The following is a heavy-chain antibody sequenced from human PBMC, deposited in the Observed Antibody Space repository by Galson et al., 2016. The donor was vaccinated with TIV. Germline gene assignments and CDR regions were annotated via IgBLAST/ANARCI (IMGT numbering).Heavy chain of an antibody. V-gene: IGHV4-38-2*01. CDR1: GPSINSGSF. Sequence: SETLSLTCGVSGPSINSGSFWGWIRQPPGKGLEWIGSISHSGVAHYRPSLMSRVTMSVDTSKNRFSLGLNSVTAADTAVYYCARVVSAAVDWFDPWGPGTLVIVSS. J-gene: IGHJ5*02. D-gene: IGHD6-25*01. CDR2: ISHSGVA. CDR3: ARVVSAAVDWFDP.